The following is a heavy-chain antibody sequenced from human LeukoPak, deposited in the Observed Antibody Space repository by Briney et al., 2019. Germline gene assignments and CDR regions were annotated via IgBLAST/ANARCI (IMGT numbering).Heavy chain of an antibody. V-gene: IGHV3-23*01. CDR3: AKGDYSDSRGYFDY. Sequence: GGSLRLSCAASGFSFSSYAMSWVRQAPGKGLEWVSGISGSGGSTYYAESVKGRFTISRDNSKNTLYLQMNSLRAEDTAVYYCAKGDYSDSRGYFDYWGRGTLVTVSS. CDR1: GFSFSSYA. D-gene: IGHD3-22*01. CDR2: ISGSGGST. J-gene: IGHJ4*02.